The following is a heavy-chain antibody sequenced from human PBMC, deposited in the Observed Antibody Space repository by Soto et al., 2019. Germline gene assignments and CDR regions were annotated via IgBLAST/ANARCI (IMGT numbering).Heavy chain of an antibody. CDR1: AESFSGYY. CDR3: ARHSEPAFDT. J-gene: IGHJ3*02. Sequence: ATESMSHTSAVYAESFSGYYWSWISQPPGKGLEWIGEINHRGITNYSPSPKSRVTISVDTSKNQYSLNLSSVTAADTAVYYCARHSEPAFDTWGQGTMVTVSS. CDR2: INHRGIT. V-gene: IGHV4-34*01.